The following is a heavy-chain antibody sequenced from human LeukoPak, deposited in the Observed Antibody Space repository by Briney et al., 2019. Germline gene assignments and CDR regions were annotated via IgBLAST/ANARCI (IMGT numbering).Heavy chain of an antibody. CDR3: ASAQGSYRYTGAFDI. D-gene: IGHD3-16*02. J-gene: IGHJ3*02. CDR1: GFTFSSYG. CDR2: IYSGGST. Sequence: GGSLRLSCAASGFTFSSYGMSWVRQAPGKGLEWVSVIYSGGSTYYADSVKGRFTISRDNSKNTLYLQMNSLRAEDTAVYYCASAQGSYRYTGAFDIWGQGQWSPSLQ. V-gene: IGHV3-53*01.